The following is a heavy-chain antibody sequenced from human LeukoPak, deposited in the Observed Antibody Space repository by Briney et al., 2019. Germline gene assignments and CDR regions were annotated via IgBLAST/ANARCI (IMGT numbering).Heavy chain of an antibody. D-gene: IGHD5-24*01. CDR1: GGSISSYY. CDR2: IYYSGST. CDR3: ARDATMPHAFDI. J-gene: IGHJ3*02. V-gene: IGHV4-59*01. Sequence: SETLSLTCTVSGGSISSYYWIWIRQPPGQGLEWIGYIYYSGSTNYNPSLKSRVTISVDPSKDQYSLKLSSVTAADTAVYYCARDATMPHAFDIWGQGTMVTVSS.